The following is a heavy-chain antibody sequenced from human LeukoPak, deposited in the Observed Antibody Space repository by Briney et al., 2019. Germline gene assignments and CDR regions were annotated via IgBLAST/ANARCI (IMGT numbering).Heavy chain of an antibody. CDR3: ARVPAAAAGMGIDY. CDR2: VTSDGTGA. CDR1: GFTFSNYW. V-gene: IGHV3-74*01. J-gene: IGHJ4*02. D-gene: IGHD6-13*01. Sequence: GGSLRLSCAASGFTFSNYWMHWVRRAPGKGLVWVSRVTSDGTGADYADSVRGRFTISRDNAKNTVYLHMNSLRAEDTAIYYCARVPAAAAGMGIDYWGQGTLVTVSS.